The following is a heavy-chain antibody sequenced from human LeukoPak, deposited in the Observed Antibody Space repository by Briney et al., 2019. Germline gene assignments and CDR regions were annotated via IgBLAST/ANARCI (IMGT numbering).Heavy chain of an antibody. CDR1: GFTFSNYW. CDR3: ARDPKSFDY. CDR2: IKQDGSEK. V-gene: IGHV3-7*01. J-gene: IGHJ4*02. Sequence: GGSLRLSCAASGFTFSNYWMSWVRQAPGKGLEWVANIKQDGSEKYYVDSVMGRFSISRDNAKNSLYLQMNSLRAEDTAVYYCARDPKSFDYWGQGTLVTVSS.